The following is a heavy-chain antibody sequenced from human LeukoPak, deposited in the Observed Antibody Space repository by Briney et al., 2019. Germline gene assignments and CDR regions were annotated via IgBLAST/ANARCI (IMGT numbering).Heavy chain of an antibody. CDR1: GGSISSYY. Sequence: SETLSLTCTVSGGSISSYYWSWIRQPPGKGLEWIGYIYYSGSTNYNPSLKSRVTISVDTSKNQFSLKLSSVTAADTAVYYCARGLPYYYDSSGPDAFDIWGQGTMVTVSS. CDR2: IYYSGST. CDR3: ARGLPYYYDSSGPDAFDI. D-gene: IGHD3-22*01. V-gene: IGHV4-59*01. J-gene: IGHJ3*02.